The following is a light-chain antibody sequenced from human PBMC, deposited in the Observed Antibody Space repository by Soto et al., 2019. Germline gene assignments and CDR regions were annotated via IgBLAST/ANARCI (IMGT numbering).Light chain of an antibody. V-gene: IGKV1-5*03. J-gene: IGKJ1*01. CDR2: KAS. CDR3: QQYRT. CDR1: QSISSW. Sequence: DIQMTQSPSFVSASVGDRVTITCRASQSISSWLAWYQQKPGKAPKLLIYKASSLESGVPSRFSGSGSGTEFTLTISSLQPDDFATYYCQQYRTFGQGTKVDIK.